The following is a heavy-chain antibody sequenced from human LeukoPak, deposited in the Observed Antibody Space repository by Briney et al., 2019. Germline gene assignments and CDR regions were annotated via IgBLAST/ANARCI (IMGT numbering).Heavy chain of an antibody. CDR2: ISGSGGST. D-gene: IGHD5-12*01. J-gene: IGHJ4*02. CDR1: GFTFSSYA. CDR3: ARAQGIVATTSGGY. Sequence: QTGGSLRLSCAASGFTFSSYAMSWVRQAPGKGLEWVSAISGSGGSTYYADSVKGRFTISRDNSKNTLYLQMNSLRSEDTAVYYCARAQGIVATTSGGYWGQGTLVTVSS. V-gene: IGHV3-23*01.